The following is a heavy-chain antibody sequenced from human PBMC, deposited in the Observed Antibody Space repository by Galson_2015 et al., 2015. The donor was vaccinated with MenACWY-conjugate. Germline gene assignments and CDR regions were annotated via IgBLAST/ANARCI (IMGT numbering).Heavy chain of an antibody. CDR2: ITGGGGTT. D-gene: IGHD4-17*01. CDR1: GFTFSDYT. CDR3: AKGVRSGITYGVLIT. V-gene: IGHV3-23*01. Sequence: SLRLSCATSGFTFSDYTMGWVRQAPGKGLEWVSTITGGGGTTYYADSVKGRFSTSRDNSKNTLDVQMNSLRVEDTAVYYCAKGVRSGITYGVLITWGQGKRVPSSS. J-gene: IGHJ3*01.